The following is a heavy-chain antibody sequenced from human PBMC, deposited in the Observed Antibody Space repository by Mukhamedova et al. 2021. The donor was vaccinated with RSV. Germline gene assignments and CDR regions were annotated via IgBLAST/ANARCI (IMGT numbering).Heavy chain of an antibody. J-gene: IGHJ4*02. V-gene: IGHV3-30*01. D-gene: IGHD4-23*01. CDR3: ARAYTAWLGDYGGNPGDRY. CDR2: ISYDGSNK. Sequence: GLEWVAVISYDGSNKYYADSVKGRFTIYRDNSKNTLYLQMNSLRAEDTAVYYCARAYTAWLGDYGGNPGDRYWGQGTMVTVTS.